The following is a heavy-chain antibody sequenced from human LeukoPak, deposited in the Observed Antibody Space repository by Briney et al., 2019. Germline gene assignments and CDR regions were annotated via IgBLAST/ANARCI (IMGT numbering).Heavy chain of an antibody. V-gene: IGHV4-39*07. J-gene: IGHJ5*02. CDR3: AREQNSSAGS. Sequence: PSETLSLTCTVSGGFISSSSHYWAWIRQPPGKGLEWIGSIYYSGSTYYSLSLKSRVTISVDTSKNQFSLKLSSVTAADTAVYYCAREQNSSAGSWGQGTLVTVSS. CDR1: GGFISSSSHY. D-gene: IGHD6-6*01. CDR2: IYYSGST.